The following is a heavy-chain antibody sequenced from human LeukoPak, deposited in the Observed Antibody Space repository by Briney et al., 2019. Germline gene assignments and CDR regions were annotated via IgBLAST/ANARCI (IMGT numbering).Heavy chain of an antibody. Sequence: SETLSLTCAVYGGSFSGYYWSWIRQPPGKGVEWIGEINHRGSTNYNPSLKSRVTISVDTSKNQFSLKLSSVTAADTAVYFCARGFRGDNFDYWGQGTLVTVSS. D-gene: IGHD7-27*01. CDR2: INHRGST. CDR3: ARGFRGDNFDY. CDR1: GGSFSGYY. J-gene: IGHJ4*02. V-gene: IGHV4-34*01.